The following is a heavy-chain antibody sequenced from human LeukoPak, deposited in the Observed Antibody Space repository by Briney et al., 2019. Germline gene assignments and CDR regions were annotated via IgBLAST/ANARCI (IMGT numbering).Heavy chain of an antibody. CDR3: ARFSLANDY. J-gene: IGHJ4*02. CDR2: ISTNGDIT. V-gene: IGHV3-64*01. CDR1: GFTFSSYA. Sequence: GGSLILSCAASGFTFSSYAMNWVRQAPGKGLEYVSAISTNGDITYYANSVKGRFIISRDNSKNTAYLQMGSLRAEDMAVYYCARFSLANDYWGQGTLVTVSP.